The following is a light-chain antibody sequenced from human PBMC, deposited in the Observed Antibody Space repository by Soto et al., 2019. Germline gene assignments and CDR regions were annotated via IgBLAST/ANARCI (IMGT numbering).Light chain of an antibody. CDR2: DVS. V-gene: IGLV2-14*03. CDR3: SSYGSSSTLVL. Sequence: QSVLTQPASVFGSPGQSITISCTGTNSDIGGYNFVSWYQQHPGKVPKLLIYDVSNWPSGVSDRFTGSKSGNTASLVISGLQAEDEADYYCSSYGSSSTLVLFGGGTKLTVL. J-gene: IGLJ2*01. CDR1: NSDIGGYNF.